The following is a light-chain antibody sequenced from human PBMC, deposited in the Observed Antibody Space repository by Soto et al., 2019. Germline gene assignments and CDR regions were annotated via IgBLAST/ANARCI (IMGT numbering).Light chain of an antibody. Sequence: DLVMTQSPLSLPVTPGEPASISCRSSQSLLHSNGFLFLDWYLQKPGQSPQLLIYLGSNRASGVPDRFRGSGSGTDFTLNISRVEADDLGVYYCMQALHLPRTFGQGTKLEIK. J-gene: IGKJ2*01. CDR2: LGS. CDR1: QSLLHSNGFLF. V-gene: IGKV2-28*01. CDR3: MQALHLPRT.